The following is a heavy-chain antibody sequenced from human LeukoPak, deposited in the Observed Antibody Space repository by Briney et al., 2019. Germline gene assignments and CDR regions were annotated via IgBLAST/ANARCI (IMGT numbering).Heavy chain of an antibody. CDR3: ASRIVVVTWGQRAFDI. CDR1: GGSISSSNW. V-gene: IGHV4-4*02. J-gene: IGHJ3*02. CDR2: IYHSGST. D-gene: IGHD2-21*02. Sequence: PSETLSLTCAVSGGSISSSNWWSWVRQPPGKGLEWIGEIYHSGSTNYNPSLKSRVTISVDKSKNQFSLKLSSVTAADTAVYYCASRIVVVTWGQRAFDIWGQGTMVTVSS.